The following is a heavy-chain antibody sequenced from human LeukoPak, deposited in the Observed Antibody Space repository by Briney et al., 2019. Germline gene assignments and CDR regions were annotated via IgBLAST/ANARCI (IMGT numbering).Heavy chain of an antibody. CDR3: ARGGNSSWDY. V-gene: IGHV3-7*01. Sequence: GGSLRLSCAASGFLFSNYWMSWVRQAPGKGLEWVADIKPDGTEKYYVDSLKGRFTISRDNAKNSLYLQMNSLRVEDTAVYYCARGGNSSWDYWGQGALVTVSS. D-gene: IGHD6-6*01. CDR1: GFLFSNYW. CDR2: IKPDGTEK. J-gene: IGHJ4*02.